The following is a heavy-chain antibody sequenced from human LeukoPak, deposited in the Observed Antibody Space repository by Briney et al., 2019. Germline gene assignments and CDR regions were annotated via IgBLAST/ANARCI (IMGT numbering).Heavy chain of an antibody. V-gene: IGHV1-69*13. CDR2: IIPIFGTA. CDR1: GGTFSSYA. J-gene: IGHJ4*02. D-gene: IGHD2-21*01. CDR3: ARSRRSGLGPDY. Sequence: ASVKVSCKASGGTFSSYAISWVRQAPGQGLEWMGGIIPIFGTANYAQKFQGRVTITADESMSTAYMELSSLRSEDTAVYYCARSRRSGLGPDYWGQGTLVTVSS.